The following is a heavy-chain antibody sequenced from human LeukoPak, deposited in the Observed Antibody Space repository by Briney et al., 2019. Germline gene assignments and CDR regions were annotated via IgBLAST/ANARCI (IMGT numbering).Heavy chain of an antibody. V-gene: IGHV1-69*13. CDR2: IIPIFGTA. J-gene: IGHJ1*01. Sequence: GASVKVSCKASGGTFSSYAISWVRQAPGQGLEWMGGIIPIFGTANYAQKFQGRVTITADESTSTAYMELSSLRSEDTAVYYCARGSYDSSGYYHKYAEYFQHWGQGTLVTVSS. CDR1: GGTFSSYA. CDR3: ARGSYDSSGYYHKYAEYFQH. D-gene: IGHD3-22*01.